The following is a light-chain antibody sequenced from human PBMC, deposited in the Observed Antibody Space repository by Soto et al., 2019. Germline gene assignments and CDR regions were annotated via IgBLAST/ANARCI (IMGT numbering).Light chain of an antibody. CDR2: GAS. Sequence: EIVLTRSPATLALAPGERATLSCRGIQSVSSSYLAWYQKTPGQPPRLLIYGASTRATDIPARFRGTGSGTDFTLTIRTLQSDDFAVYFCQQYHIWPSWTFGQGTKVDIK. CDR1: QSVSSSY. V-gene: IGKV3-15*01. CDR3: QQYHIWPSWT. J-gene: IGKJ1*01.